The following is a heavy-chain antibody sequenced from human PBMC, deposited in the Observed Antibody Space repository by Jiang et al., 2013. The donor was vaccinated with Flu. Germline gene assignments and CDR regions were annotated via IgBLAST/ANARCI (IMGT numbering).Heavy chain of an antibody. CDR3: ARQPQLTYYYSGMDV. Sequence: LLKPSETLSLTCTVSGGSINSYYWTWIRQPPGKELEWIGSIYSSGTTNYNPSLKSRVTISVDTSKNQFSLRLDSVTASDTAVYFCARQPQLTYYYSGMDVWG. J-gene: IGHJ6*01. CDR2: IYSSGTT. CDR1: GGSINSYY. D-gene: IGHD1-1*01. V-gene: IGHV4-59*08.